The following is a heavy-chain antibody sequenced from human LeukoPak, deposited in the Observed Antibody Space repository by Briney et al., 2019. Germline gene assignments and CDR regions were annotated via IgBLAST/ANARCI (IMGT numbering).Heavy chain of an antibody. CDR1: GYTFTSYG. V-gene: IGHV1-18*01. J-gene: IGHJ3*02. CDR3: ARGLTPRGAFDI. Sequence: GASLKLSCKASGYTFTSYGISWVRQAPGQGLEWMGWISAYNGNTNYAQKLQGRVTMTTDTSTSTAYMELRSLRSNDTAVYYCARGLTPRGAFDIWGQGTMVTVSS. CDR2: ISAYNGNT. D-gene: IGHD3-9*01.